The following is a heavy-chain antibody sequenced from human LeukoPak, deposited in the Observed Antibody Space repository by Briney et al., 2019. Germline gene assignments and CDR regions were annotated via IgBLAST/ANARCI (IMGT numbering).Heavy chain of an antibody. V-gene: IGHV4-61*01. CDR2: IYYSGST. J-gene: IGHJ3*02. CDR3: ASTGTTVVTPGAFDI. Sequence: SETLSLTCTVSGGSISGSSYYWSWIRQPPGKGLEWIGYIYYSGSTNYNPSLKSRVTISVDTSKNQFSLKLSSVTAADTAVYYCASTGTTVVTPGAFDIWGQGTMVTVSS. D-gene: IGHD4-23*01. CDR1: GGSISGSSYY.